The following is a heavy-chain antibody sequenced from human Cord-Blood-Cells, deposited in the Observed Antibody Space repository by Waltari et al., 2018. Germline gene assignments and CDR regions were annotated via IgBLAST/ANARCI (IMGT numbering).Heavy chain of an antibody. D-gene: IGHD1-26*01. V-gene: IGHV3-33*01. Sequence: QVQLVESGGGVVQPGRSLRLPCAASAFTFSSSGMHWVRQAPGKGLEWVAVIWYDGSNKYYADSVKGRFTISRDNSKNTLYLQMNSLRAEDTAVYYCARYRSYSYYFDYWGQGTLVTVSS. CDR1: AFTFSSSG. J-gene: IGHJ4*02. CDR2: IWYDGSNK. CDR3: ARYRSYSYYFDY.